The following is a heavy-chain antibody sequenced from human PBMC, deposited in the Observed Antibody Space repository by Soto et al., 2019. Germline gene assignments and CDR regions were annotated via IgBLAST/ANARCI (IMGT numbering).Heavy chain of an antibody. Sequence: QVQLVQSGAEEKKPGASVKVSCKASGYTFTSYAMHWVRQAPGQRLEWMGWINAGNGNTKYSQKFQGRVTITRDTSASTAYMELSSLRSEDTAVYYCARSIVVVTALDYWGQGTLGTVPS. CDR3: ARSIVVVTALDY. V-gene: IGHV1-3*05. CDR1: GYTFTSYA. D-gene: IGHD2-21*02. J-gene: IGHJ4*02. CDR2: INAGNGNT.